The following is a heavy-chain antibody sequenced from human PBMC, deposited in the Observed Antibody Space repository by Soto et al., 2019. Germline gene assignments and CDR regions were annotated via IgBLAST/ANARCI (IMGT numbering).Heavy chain of an antibody. CDR2: IIPILGIA. V-gene: IGHV1-69*04. CDR3: ARDSEAVVTAIHYYYGMDV. J-gene: IGHJ6*02. CDR1: GGTFSSYT. Sequence: ASVKVSCKASGGTFSSYTISWVRQAPGQGLEWMGRIIPILGIANYAQKFQGRVTITADKSTSTAYMELSSLRSEDTAVYYCARDSEAVVTAIHYYYGMDVWGQGTTVTVSS. D-gene: IGHD2-21*02.